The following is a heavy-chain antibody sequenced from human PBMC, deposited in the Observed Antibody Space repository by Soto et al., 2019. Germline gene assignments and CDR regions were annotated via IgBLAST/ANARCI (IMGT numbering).Heavy chain of an antibody. V-gene: IGHV1-3*01. CDR2: INAGNGNT. CDR3: ASRSRVVVPAAIHYGMDV. D-gene: IGHD2-2*01. J-gene: IGHJ6*02. Sequence: QVQLVQSGAEVKKPGASVKVSCKASGYTFTSYAMHWVRQAPGQRLEWMGWINAGNGNTKYSQKFQGRVTITRDTSARTAYIELSSLRSEDTAVYYWASRSRVVVPAAIHYGMDVWGQGTTVTVSS. CDR1: GYTFTSYA.